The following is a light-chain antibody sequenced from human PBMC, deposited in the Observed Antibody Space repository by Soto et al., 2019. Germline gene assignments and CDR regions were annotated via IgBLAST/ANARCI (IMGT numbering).Light chain of an antibody. Sequence: QPVLTQPPSASGTPGQRVTISCSGSSSNIGSNYVYWYQQLPGTAPKLLIYRNNQRPSGVPDGFSGSKSGTSASLAISGLRSEDEDDYYCAAWDDSLSGVVFGGGTKLTVL. J-gene: IGLJ2*01. CDR3: AAWDDSLSGVV. V-gene: IGLV1-47*01. CDR1: SSNIGSNY. CDR2: RNN.